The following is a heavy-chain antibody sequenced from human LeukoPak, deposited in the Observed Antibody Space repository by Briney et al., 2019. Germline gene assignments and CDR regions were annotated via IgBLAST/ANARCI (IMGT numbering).Heavy chain of an antibody. CDR3: ARVYYDFWSGYYHDY. CDR1: GGSISSYY. CDR2: IYYSGST. Sequence: SETLSLTCTVSGGSISSYYWSWIRQPPGKGLEWIGYIYYSGSTNYNPSLKSRVTISVDTSKNQFSLKLSSVTAADTAVYYCARVYYDFWSGYYHDYWGQGTLVTVSS. D-gene: IGHD3-3*01. V-gene: IGHV4-59*08. J-gene: IGHJ4*02.